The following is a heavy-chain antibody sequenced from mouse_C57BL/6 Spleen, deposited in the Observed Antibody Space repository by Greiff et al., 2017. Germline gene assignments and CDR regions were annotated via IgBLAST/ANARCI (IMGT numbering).Heavy chain of an antibody. CDR1: GYTFTSYW. Sequence: VQLQQPGAELVKPGASVKLSCKASGYTFTSYWMQWVKQRPGQGLEWIGKIDPSDSYTNYNQKFKGKATLTVDTSSSTAYMQLSSLTSEDSAVYYCARAYGSSYRFAYWGQGTLVTVSA. CDR2: IDPSDSYT. D-gene: IGHD1-1*01. V-gene: IGHV1-50*01. J-gene: IGHJ3*01. CDR3: ARAYGSSYRFAY.